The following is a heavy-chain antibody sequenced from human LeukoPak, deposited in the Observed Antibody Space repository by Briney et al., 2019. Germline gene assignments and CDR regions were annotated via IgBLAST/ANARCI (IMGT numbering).Heavy chain of an antibody. CDR1: GFTFSGYS. Sequence: GGSLRLSRAASGFTFSGYSMNWVRQAPGKGLEWVSSISRSATTIYYADSVKGRFTISRDNAKNSLYLQMNSLRAEDTAVYFCARVGALSSSWLLYWGQGTLVTVSS. CDR2: ISRSATTI. CDR3: ARVGALSSSWLLY. J-gene: IGHJ4*02. V-gene: IGHV3-48*04. D-gene: IGHD6-13*01.